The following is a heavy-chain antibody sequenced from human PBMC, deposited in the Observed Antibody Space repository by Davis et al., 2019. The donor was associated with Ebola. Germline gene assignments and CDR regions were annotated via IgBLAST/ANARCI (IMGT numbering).Heavy chain of an antibody. CDR2: YYYTGST. J-gene: IGHJ4*02. D-gene: IGHD3-22*01. V-gene: IGHV4-30-4*07. CDR3: ARGDSYYDPSGYYAGPEAPDH. CDR1: GAFVSSGGYS. Sequence: MPSETLSLTCAVSGAFVSSGGYSWIWIRQSPGKGLEWIGYYYYTGSTYYSPSLRSRVTISVDTSKNLFSLKLTSVTAAATAVYYCARGDSYYDPSGYYAGPEAPDHWGQGTPVSVSS.